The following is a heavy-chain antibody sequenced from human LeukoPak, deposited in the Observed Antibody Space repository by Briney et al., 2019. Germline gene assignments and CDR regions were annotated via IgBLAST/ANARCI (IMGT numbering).Heavy chain of an antibody. D-gene: IGHD6-19*01. V-gene: IGHV1-3*01. CDR3: ARGGPNSGGWTIDY. Sequence: GASVKVSCKTSGYTFTSYALHWLRQAPGQSLEWLGCINGDNVNTEYSQRFQGRVTITRDTSARTAYIYLSYLTSEDTAVFYCARGGPNSGGWTIDYWGQGTLVSVSS. J-gene: IGHJ4*02. CDR1: GYTFTSYA. CDR2: INGDNVNT.